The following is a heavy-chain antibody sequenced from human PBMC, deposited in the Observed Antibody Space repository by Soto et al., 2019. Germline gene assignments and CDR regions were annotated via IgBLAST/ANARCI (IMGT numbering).Heavy chain of an antibody. J-gene: IGHJ6*02. D-gene: IGHD2-2*01. Sequence: ASVKVSCKASGYTFTSYDINWVRQATGQGLEWRGWMNPNSGNTGYAQKFQGRVTMTRNTSISTAYMELSSRRSEDTAVYYCARVGRKPTDCISTSCYGRYYYYGMDVWGHGTTVTVSS. CDR1: GYTFTSYD. CDR2: MNPNSGNT. CDR3: ARVGRKPTDCISTSCYGRYYYYGMDV. V-gene: IGHV1-8*01.